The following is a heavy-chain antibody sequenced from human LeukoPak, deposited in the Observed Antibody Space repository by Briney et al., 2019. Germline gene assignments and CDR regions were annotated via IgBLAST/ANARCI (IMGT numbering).Heavy chain of an antibody. Sequence: PSETLSLTCTVSGASIRSGDYYWSWIRQPPGKGLEWIGYIYYSGSTNYNPSLKSRVTISVDTSKNQFSLKLSSVTAADTAVYYCARGGPYSGIDYWGQGTLVTVSS. V-gene: IGHV4-61*08. J-gene: IGHJ4*02. D-gene: IGHD1-26*01. CDR2: IYYSGST. CDR1: GASIRSGDYY. CDR3: ARGGPYSGIDY.